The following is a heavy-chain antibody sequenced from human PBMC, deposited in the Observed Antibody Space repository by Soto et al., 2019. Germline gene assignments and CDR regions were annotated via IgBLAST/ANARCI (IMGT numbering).Heavy chain of an antibody. CDR3: ASSSPLKDYYGSGSYLDY. D-gene: IGHD3-10*01. Sequence: PSETLSLTCAVYGGSFSGYYWSWIRQPPGKGLEWIGEINHSGSTNYNPSLKSRVTISVDTSKNQFSLKLSSVTAADTAVYYCASSSPLKDYYGSGSYLDYWGQGTLVTVSS. CDR1: GGSFSGYY. CDR2: INHSGST. V-gene: IGHV4-34*01. J-gene: IGHJ4*02.